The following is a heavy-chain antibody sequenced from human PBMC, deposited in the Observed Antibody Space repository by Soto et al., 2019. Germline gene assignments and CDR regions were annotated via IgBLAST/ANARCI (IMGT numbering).Heavy chain of an antibody. CDR1: GGTFSSYA. V-gene: IGHV1-69*13. Sequence: SVKVSCKASGGTFSSYAISWVRQAPGQGLEWMGGIIPIFGTANYAQKFQGRVTITADESTSTAYMELSSLRSEDTAVYYCARDPGAQPGGGMDVWGQGTTVTVSS. D-gene: IGHD3-10*01. CDR3: ARDPGAQPGGGMDV. CDR2: IIPIFGTA. J-gene: IGHJ6*02.